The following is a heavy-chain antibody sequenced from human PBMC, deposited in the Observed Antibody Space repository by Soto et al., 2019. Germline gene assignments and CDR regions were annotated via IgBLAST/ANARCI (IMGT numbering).Heavy chain of an antibody. CDR3: AKETSDSTSFYYGMDV. J-gene: IGHJ6*02. V-gene: IGHV3-21*04. Sequence: GGSLRLSCAGSGFIFSSYAMNWVRQAPGKGLEWVSSISRSSSYIYYADSVRGRFTISRDNAKNTLYLQMNSLRAEDTAVYYCAKETSDSTSFYYGMDVWGQGTTVTVSS. CDR1: GFIFSSYA. D-gene: IGHD2-2*01. CDR2: ISRSSSYI.